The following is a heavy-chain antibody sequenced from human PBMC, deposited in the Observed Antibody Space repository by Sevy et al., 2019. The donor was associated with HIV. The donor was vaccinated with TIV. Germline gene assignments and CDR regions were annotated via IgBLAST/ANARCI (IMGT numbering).Heavy chain of an antibody. Sequence: GGSLRLSCAASGFTFSDYAMHWVRQAPGKGLEWVAIILSDGSNKYYADSVKGRFTISRDNSKNTLYLQMNSLRAEDTAVYYCARDRERGGYVSYFDYWGQGTLVTVSS. CDR1: GFTFSDYA. V-gene: IGHV3-30-3*01. D-gene: IGHD1-1*01. CDR3: ARDRERGGYVSYFDY. CDR2: ILSDGSNK. J-gene: IGHJ4*02.